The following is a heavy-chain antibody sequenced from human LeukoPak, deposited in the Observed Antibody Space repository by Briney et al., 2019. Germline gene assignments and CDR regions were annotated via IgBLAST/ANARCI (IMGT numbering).Heavy chain of an antibody. CDR3: ARGGHGYGGNQDH. CDR2: INTNTGNP. D-gene: IGHD4-23*01. J-gene: IGHJ4*02. CDR1: GYTFTSYY. V-gene: IGHV7-4-1*01. Sequence: ASVKVSCKASGYTFTSYYMHWVRQAPGQGLEWMGWINTNTGNPTYAQGFTGRFVFSLDTSVCTAYLQICSLKAEDTAVYYCARGGHGYGGNQDHWGQGTLVTVSS.